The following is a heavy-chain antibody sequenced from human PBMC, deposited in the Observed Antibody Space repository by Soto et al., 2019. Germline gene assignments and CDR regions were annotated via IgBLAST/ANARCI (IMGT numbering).Heavy chain of an antibody. Sequence: QVQLQESGPGLVKPSQTLSLTCTVSGGSVTSVGYYWAWIRQHPGKGLEFIGHLYYSGTTYYNPSLRSRATISEDTSKNHFSLQLTSVTAADTAVYYCARILDFWSGHGVFDIWGQGTMVTVSS. CDR2: LYYSGTT. CDR3: ARILDFWSGHGVFDI. CDR1: GGSVTSVGYY. J-gene: IGHJ3*02. V-gene: IGHV4-31*03. D-gene: IGHD3-3*01.